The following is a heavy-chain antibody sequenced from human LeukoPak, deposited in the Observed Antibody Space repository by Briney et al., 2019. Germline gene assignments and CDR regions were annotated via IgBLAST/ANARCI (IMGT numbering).Heavy chain of an antibody. CDR2: IYTSGST. CDR3: ARSAGPQGSTSWFKLAHFDY. D-gene: IGHD2-2*01. Sequence: SETLSLTCTVSGGSISSYYWSWIRQPAGKGLEWIGRIYTSGSTNYNPSLKSQVTMSVDTSKNQFSLKLSSVTAADTAVYYCARSAGPQGSTSWFKLAHFDYWGQGTLVTVSS. CDR1: GGSISSYY. V-gene: IGHV4-4*07. J-gene: IGHJ4*02.